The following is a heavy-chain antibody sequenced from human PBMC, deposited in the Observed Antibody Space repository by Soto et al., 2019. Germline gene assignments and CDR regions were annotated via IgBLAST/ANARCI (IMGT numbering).Heavy chain of an antibody. CDR3: ARRVRGVNYYYYMDV. Sequence: QVQLVQSGAEVKKPGASVKVSCKTSGYTFTSYDINWVRQATGQGLEWMGWMNPNSGNTGNAQKFQGRVTMTRNTSISTAYMELSSLRSEDTAVYYCARRVRGVNYYYYMDVWGKGTTVTVSS. D-gene: IGHD3-10*01. CDR2: MNPNSGNT. J-gene: IGHJ6*03. V-gene: IGHV1-8*01. CDR1: GYTFTSYD.